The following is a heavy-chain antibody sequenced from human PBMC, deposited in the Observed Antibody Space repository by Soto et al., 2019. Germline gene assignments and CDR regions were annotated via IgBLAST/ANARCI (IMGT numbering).Heavy chain of an antibody. CDR1: GGSISSYY. CDR2: IYHGGDT. V-gene: IGHV4-59*12. Sequence: PSETLSLTCTVSGGSISSYYWSWIRQPPGKGLEWIGEIYHGGDTNYSPSLKSRVTMSVDKSKNHLSLRLRSVTAADTAVYYCARTYGSGNWFDPWGQGTLVTVSS. D-gene: IGHD3-10*01. J-gene: IGHJ5*02. CDR3: ARTYGSGNWFDP.